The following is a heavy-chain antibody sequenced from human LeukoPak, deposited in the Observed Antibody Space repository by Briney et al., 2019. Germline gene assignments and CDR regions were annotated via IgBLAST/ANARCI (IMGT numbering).Heavy chain of an antibody. D-gene: IGHD6-6*01. CDR2: ISGSGGST. Sequence: PGGSLRLSCAASGFTFSNYAMSWVRQAPGKGLEWVSGISGSGGSTYYADSVKGRFTISRDNSKNTLYLQMNSLRAEDTAVYYCGTSPYSSSDAFDIWGQGTMVTVSS. CDR1: GFTFSNYA. CDR3: GTSPYSSSDAFDI. J-gene: IGHJ3*02. V-gene: IGHV3-23*01.